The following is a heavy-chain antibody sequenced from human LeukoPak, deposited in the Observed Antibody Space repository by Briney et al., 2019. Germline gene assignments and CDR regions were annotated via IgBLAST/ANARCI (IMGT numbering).Heavy chain of an antibody. CDR3: ARRGPHYYDSSGYFDY. Sequence: PSETLSLTCTVSGGSISSGGYYWSWIRQPPGKGLEWIGYIYHSGSTCYNPSLKSRVTISVDRSKNQFSLKLSSVTAADTAVYYCARRGPHYYDSSGYFDYWGQGTLVTVSS. V-gene: IGHV4-30-2*01. CDR1: GGSISSGGYY. D-gene: IGHD3-22*01. CDR2: IYHSGST. J-gene: IGHJ4*02.